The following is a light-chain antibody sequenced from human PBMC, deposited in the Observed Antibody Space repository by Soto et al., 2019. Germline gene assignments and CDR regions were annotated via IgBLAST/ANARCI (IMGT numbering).Light chain of an antibody. CDR3: QHYNSYSEA. CDR1: QSIGRY. J-gene: IGKJ1*01. V-gene: IGKV1-39*01. Sequence: DIRMTQSPSSLSASVGDRVTITCRASQSIGRYLHWYQQKPGKAPQLLIYAASSLHTGVPTRFSGGGSGTEFTLTISSLQPDDFATYYCQHYNSYSEAFGQGTKVDIK. CDR2: AAS.